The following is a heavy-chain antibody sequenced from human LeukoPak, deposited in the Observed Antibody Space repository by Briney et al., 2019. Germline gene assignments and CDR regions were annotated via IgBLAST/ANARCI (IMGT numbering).Heavy chain of an antibody. CDR1: GYTFTSYG. J-gene: IGHJ3*02. D-gene: IGHD5-24*01. CDR3: ARVKGDGYNSAFDI. Sequence: ASVKVSCKASGYTFTSYGISWVRQAPGQGLEWMGWISAYNGNTNYAQKLQGRVTMTTDTSTSTVYMELSSLRSEDTAVYYCARVKGDGYNSAFDIWGQGTMVTVSS. CDR2: ISAYNGNT. V-gene: IGHV1-18*01.